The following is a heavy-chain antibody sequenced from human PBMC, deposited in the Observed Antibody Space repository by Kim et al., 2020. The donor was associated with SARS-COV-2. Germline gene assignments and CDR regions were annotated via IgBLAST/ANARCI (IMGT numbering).Heavy chain of an antibody. V-gene: IGHV1-69*13. CDR2: IIPIFGTA. D-gene: IGHD2-2*01. Sequence: SVKVSCKASGGTFSSYAISWVRQAPGQGLEWMGGIIPIFGTANYAQKFQGRVTITADESTSTAYMELSSLRSEDTAVYYCARSGYCSSTSCYLGMDVWGQGTTVTVSS. CDR1: GGTFSSYA. J-gene: IGHJ6*02. CDR3: ARSGYCSSTSCYLGMDV.